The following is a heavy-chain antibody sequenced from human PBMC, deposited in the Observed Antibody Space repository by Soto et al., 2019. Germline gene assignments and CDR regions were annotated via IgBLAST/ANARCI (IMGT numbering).Heavy chain of an antibody. Sequence: SLTLSLTWTVSGGSVSSGSYYWRCIRPPPGKGLEWIGDIYHSGSTNYNPSLKSRVTISVDTSKNQFSLKLSSVTAADTAVYYCARGSTKYAPFAWFDPWGQGTLVTVSS. V-gene: IGHV4-61*01. CDR3: ARGSTKYAPFAWFDP. D-gene: IGHD2-2*01. CDR1: GGSVSSGSYY. J-gene: IGHJ5*02. CDR2: IYHSGST.